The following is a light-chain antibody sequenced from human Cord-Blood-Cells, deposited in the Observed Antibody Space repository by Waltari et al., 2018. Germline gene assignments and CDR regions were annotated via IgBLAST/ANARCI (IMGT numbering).Light chain of an antibody. CDR3: QQAKSFPLP. Sequence: DIQMTQSPSSVSASVGHRVTITCRASQGITSWLAWYQQKPGKAPKRLIYAASSLTSGVPLRCRSSGSGTDFTLAISSLQHEDFATYDCQQAKSFPLPVGGGTKV. J-gene: IGKJ4*01. V-gene: IGKV1-12*01. CDR2: AAS. CDR1: QGITSW.